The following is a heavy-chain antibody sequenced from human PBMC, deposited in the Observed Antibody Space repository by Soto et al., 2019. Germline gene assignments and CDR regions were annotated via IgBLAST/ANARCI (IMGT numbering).Heavy chain of an antibody. J-gene: IGHJ4*02. Sequence: ETLSLTCTVSGGSISSSSYYLCLIRQPPGKGLEWIGSIYYSGSTYYNPSLKSRVTISVDTSKNQFSLKLSSVTAADTAVYYCATPMTTVPQIEYWGQGTLVTVSS. D-gene: IGHD4-17*01. CDR2: IYYSGST. CDR3: ATPMTTVPQIEY. CDR1: GGSISSSSYY. V-gene: IGHV4-39*01.